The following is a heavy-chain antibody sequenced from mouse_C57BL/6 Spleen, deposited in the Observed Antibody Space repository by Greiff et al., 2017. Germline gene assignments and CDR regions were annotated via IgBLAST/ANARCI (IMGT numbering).Heavy chain of an antibody. CDR3: ARGDYIDYDY. Sequence: VQLQQSGAELVRPGASVKVSCKASGYAFTNYLITWVKQRPGQGLEWIGEINPGSGSTNYNEKFKGKATLTADTASSTAYMQHSSLTSEDSAVYFGARGDYIDYDYRGTGTTLT. V-gene: IGHV1-54*01. CDR1: GYAFTNYL. D-gene: IGHD1-3*01. J-gene: IGHJ2*01. CDR2: INPGSGST.